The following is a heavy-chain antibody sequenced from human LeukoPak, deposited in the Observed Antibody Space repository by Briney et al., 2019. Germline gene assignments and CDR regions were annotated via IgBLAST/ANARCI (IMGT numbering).Heavy chain of an antibody. CDR1: AFTFGDYA. J-gene: IGHJ5*02. D-gene: IGHD3-3*01. CDR3: TRRLRFLDPDWFDP. V-gene: IGHV3-49*03. CDR2: IRSKAYGGTT. Sequence: SGGSLRLSCTASAFTFGDYAMSWFRQAPGKGLEWVGFIRSKAYGGTTEYAASVKGRFTISRDDSKSIAYLQMNSLKTEDTSVYYCTRRLRFLDPDWFDPWGQGTLVTVSS.